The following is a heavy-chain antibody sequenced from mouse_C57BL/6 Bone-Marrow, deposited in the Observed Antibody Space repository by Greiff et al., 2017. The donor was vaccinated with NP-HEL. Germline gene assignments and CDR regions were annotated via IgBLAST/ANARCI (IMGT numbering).Heavy chain of an antibody. V-gene: IGHV5-17*01. CDR2: ISSGSSTI. Sequence: EVKLVESGGGLVKPGGSLKLSCAASGFTFSDYGMHWVRQAPEKGLEWVAYISSGSSTIYYADTVKGRFTISRENAKNTLFLQMTSLRSEDTAMYYCARELGWYFDVWGTGTTVTVSS. J-gene: IGHJ1*03. CDR3: ARELGWYFDV. CDR1: GFTFSDYG. D-gene: IGHD4-1*01.